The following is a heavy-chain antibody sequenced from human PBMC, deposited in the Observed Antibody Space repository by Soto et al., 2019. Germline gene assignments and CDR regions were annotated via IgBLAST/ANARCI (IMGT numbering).Heavy chain of an antibody. Sequence: QVQLQESGPGLVKPSGTLSLTCAVSGGSISSSNWWSWVRQPPGKGLEWIGEIYHSGNTNYNPSLMSRVTMAVDKSRNQFALKLSSLTAADTAVYYCARRWGEGRVDYWGQGTLVTVSS. D-gene: IGHD3-10*01. CDR1: GGSISSSNW. CDR3: ARRWGEGRVDY. V-gene: IGHV4-4*02. J-gene: IGHJ4*02. CDR2: IYHSGNT.